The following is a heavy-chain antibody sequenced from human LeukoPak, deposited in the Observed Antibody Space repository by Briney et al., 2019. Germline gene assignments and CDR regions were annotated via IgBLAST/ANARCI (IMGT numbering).Heavy chain of an antibody. V-gene: IGHV3-30*02. CDR2: IRYDGVNA. CDR3: AKDRGVFGVAYSLDY. CDR1: GFTFSSYG. J-gene: IGHJ4*02. Sequence: GGSLRLSCAASGFTFSSYGMHWVRQAPGKGLEWVTYIRYDGVNAYYADSVKGRFTVSRDLSKHTLYLQMNSLRAEDTAVYYCAKDRGVFGVAYSLDYWGQGTLVTVSS. D-gene: IGHD3-3*01.